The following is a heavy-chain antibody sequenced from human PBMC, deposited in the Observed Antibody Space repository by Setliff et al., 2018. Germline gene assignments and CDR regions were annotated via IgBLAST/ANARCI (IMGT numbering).Heavy chain of an antibody. Sequence: PGGSLRLSCAASGFTFSNAWMSWVRQAPGKGLQWIGFIRNRSFGGTTEYAASVKGRFTISRDDSKSIAYLQMNSLKTEDTAVYFCTRVYVHPYYYYYMEVWGKGTTVTVSS. D-gene: IGHD3-10*02. CDR1: GFTFSNAW. V-gene: IGHV3-49*04. CDR3: TRVYVHPYYYYYMEV. CDR2: IRNRSFGGTT. J-gene: IGHJ6*03.